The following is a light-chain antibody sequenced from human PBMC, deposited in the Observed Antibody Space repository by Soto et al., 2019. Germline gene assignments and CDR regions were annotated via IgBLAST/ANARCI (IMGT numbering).Light chain of an antibody. CDR3: QRYRSSPLYA. V-gene: IGKV3-20*01. J-gene: IGKJ2*01. Sequence: EIVLTQSPGTLSLSPGERATFSCRTSQTINTEFLAWYQQRPGLAPRLLIHGTSNRATGIPDRFSGSRSGTDFPLTISELEPEDVAVYYCQRYRSSPLYAFVQGTKLQI. CDR1: QTINTEF. CDR2: GTS.